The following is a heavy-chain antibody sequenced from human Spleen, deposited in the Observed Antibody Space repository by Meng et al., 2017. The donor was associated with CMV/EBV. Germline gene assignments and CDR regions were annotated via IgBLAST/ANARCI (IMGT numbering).Heavy chain of an antibody. CDR1: GGSISISTW. J-gene: IGHJ4*02. Sequence: QRQQQESGPGLVKPSGALSLTGAVSGGSISISTWWSWCRQPPGKGLEWIGEIFNSGGTNYNPSLRGRVTISLDKSKNQFSPTLRSVTAADTAVYYCARDPYATGWAGWGQGTLVTVSS. CDR3: ARDPYATGWAG. V-gene: IGHV4-4*02. CDR2: IFNSGGT. D-gene: IGHD6-19*01.